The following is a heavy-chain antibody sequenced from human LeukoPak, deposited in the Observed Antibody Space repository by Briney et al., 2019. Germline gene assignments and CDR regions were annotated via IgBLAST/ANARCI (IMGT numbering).Heavy chain of an antibody. Sequence: SVKVSCKASGGTFSSYAISWVRLAPGQGLEWMGGIIPIFGTANYAQKFQGRVTITADESTSTAYMELSSLKSEDTAVYYCARGPDCSGGSCYSVYWGQGTLVTVSS. J-gene: IGHJ4*02. CDR2: IIPIFGTA. CDR3: ARGPDCSGGSCYSVY. V-gene: IGHV1-69*13. CDR1: GGTFSSYA. D-gene: IGHD2-15*01.